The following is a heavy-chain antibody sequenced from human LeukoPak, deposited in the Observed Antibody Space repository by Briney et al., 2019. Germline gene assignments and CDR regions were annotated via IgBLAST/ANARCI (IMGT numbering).Heavy chain of an antibody. CDR1: GGSFSGYY. D-gene: IGHD5-18*01. CDR2: INHSGST. Sequence: PSETLSLTCAVYGGSFSGYYWSWIRQPPGKGLEWIGEINHSGSTNYNPSLKSRVTISVDTSKNQFSLKLSYVTAADTAVYYCARERGYSYGYYRDHFDYWGQGTLVAVSS. CDR3: ARERGYSYGYYRDHFDY. J-gene: IGHJ4*02. V-gene: IGHV4-34*01.